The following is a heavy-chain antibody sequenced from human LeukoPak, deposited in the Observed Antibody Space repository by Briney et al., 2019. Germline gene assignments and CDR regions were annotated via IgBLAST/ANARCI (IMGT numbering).Heavy chain of an antibody. Sequence: SETLSLTCSVSGYSISSGYYWGWIRQPPGKGLEWIGEIIHSGSTNYNPSLKSRVTISVDTSKNQFSLKLSSVTAADTAIYYCEGSSYNSYYYYMDVWGKGTTVTVSS. V-gene: IGHV4-38-2*02. CDR1: GYSISSGYY. CDR3: EGSSYNSYYYYMDV. CDR2: IIHSGST. D-gene: IGHD2-2*01. J-gene: IGHJ6*03.